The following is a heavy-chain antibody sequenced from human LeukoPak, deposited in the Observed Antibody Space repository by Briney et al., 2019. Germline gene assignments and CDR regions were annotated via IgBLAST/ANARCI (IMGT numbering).Heavy chain of an antibody. CDR1: GGTFGSSA. J-gene: IGHJ3*02. CDR2: IIPIFGTA. Sequence: GASVKVSCKASGGTFGSSAISWVRQAPGQGLEWMGGIIPIFGTANYAQKFQGRVTITTDESTSTAYMELSSLRSEDTAVYYCARESHFGGTSYYAFDIWGQGTMVTVSS. D-gene: IGHD2-2*01. CDR3: ARESHFGGTSYYAFDI. V-gene: IGHV1-69*05.